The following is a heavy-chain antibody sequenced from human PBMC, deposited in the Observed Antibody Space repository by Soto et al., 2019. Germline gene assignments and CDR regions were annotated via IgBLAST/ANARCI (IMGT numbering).Heavy chain of an antibody. J-gene: IGHJ6*03. D-gene: IGHD6-6*01. V-gene: IGHV3-23*01. CDR3: AKVTAGYSSSYYYYYMDV. CDR1: GFTFSSYA. Sequence: GGSLRLSCAASGFTFSSYAMSWVRQAPGKGLEWVSAISGSGGSTYYADSVKGRFTISRDNSKNTLYLQMNSLRAEDTAVYYCAKVTAGYSSSYYYYYMDVWGKGTTVTVSS. CDR2: ISGSGGST.